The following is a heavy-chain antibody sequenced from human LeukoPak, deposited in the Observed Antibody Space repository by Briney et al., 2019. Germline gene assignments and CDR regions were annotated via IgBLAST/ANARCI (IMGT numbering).Heavy chain of an antibody. CDR2: ISYDGSNK. D-gene: IGHD1-7*01. V-gene: IGHV3-30*03. CDR3: AAYHASGTFGYFQH. CDR1: GFTFNSYG. J-gene: IGHJ1*01. Sequence: GSLRLSCAASGFTFNSYGLHWVRQAPGKGLEWLAVISYDGSNKYADSVEGRLVVSRDNSNNTLYLHMNTLRPDDTGIYYCAAYHASGTFGYFQHWGQGTLVTVSS.